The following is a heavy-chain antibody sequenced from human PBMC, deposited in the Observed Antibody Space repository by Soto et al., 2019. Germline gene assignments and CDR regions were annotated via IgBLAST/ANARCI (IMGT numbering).Heavy chain of an antibody. CDR2: ISPITGTA. CDR3: ARSQGSSTSLEIYYYYYYGMDV. CDR1: GYTFTSYG. D-gene: IGHD2-2*01. Sequence: SVKVSCKASGYTFTSYGISWVRQAPGQGLEWMGGISPITGTANYAQKFQGRVTIATDESTSTAYMELSSLRSEDTAVYYCARSQGSSTSLEIYYYYYYGMDVWGQGTTVTVSS. J-gene: IGHJ6*02. V-gene: IGHV1-69*05.